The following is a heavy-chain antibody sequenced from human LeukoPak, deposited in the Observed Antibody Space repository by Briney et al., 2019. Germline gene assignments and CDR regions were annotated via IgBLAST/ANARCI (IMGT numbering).Heavy chain of an antibody. D-gene: IGHD1-7*01. J-gene: IGHJ4*02. CDR3: TRGTRGLN. V-gene: IGHV3-49*03. CDR2: IRTKDSGGTT. CDR1: GFTFGDYP. Sequence: GRSLRLSCTTSGFTFGDYPMSWFRQAPGKGLEWIAVIRTKDSGGTTEYAASVKGRFSLSRDDSKSIAYLRMSSLKTEDTALYYCTRGTRGLNWGQGTLVTVSS.